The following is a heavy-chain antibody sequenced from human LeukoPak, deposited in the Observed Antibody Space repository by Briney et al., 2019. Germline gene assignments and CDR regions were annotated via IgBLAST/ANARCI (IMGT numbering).Heavy chain of an antibody. V-gene: IGHV4-34*01. D-gene: IGHD1-7*01. CDR2: INDSGRI. CDR3: ARRWNYGRNYYIDV. J-gene: IGHJ6*03. CDR1: GGSFSNYY. Sequence: KPSETLSLTCAVYGGSFSNYYWSWIRQPPGKGLEWIGEINDSGRINYNPSLMSRVTVSVDTPKNQFSLRLTSVTATDTAVYYCARRWNYGRNYYIDVWGKGATVSVSS.